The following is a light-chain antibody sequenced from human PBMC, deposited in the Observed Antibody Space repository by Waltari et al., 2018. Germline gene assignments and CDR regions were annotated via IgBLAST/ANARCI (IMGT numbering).Light chain of an antibody. Sequence: QSALTQTPTVSGSPGQSLTISCTGTSSDIGHYNLVPCYQQPPGKAPHLIIYDVNKRPSGVSNRFSGSKSGNTAFLTISGLQTADEADYYCCSYAGSAISVFGGGTKLTVL. J-gene: IGLJ3*02. CDR2: DVN. V-gene: IGLV2-23*02. CDR1: SSDIGHYNL. CDR3: CSYAGSAISV.